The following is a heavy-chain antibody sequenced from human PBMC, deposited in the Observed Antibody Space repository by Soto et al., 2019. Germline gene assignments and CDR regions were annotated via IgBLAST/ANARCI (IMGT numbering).Heavy chain of an antibody. V-gene: IGHV3-23*01. CDR1: GFTFSSYA. J-gene: IGHJ4*02. Sequence: VGSLRLSCAASGFTFSSYAMSWVRQAPGKGLEWVSAISGSGGSTYYADSVKGRFTISRDNSKNTLYLQMNSLRAEDTAVYYCAKDLQTTNWRFDYWGQRTLVTVSS. CDR2: ISGSGGST. CDR3: AKDLQTTNWRFDY. D-gene: IGHD7-27*01.